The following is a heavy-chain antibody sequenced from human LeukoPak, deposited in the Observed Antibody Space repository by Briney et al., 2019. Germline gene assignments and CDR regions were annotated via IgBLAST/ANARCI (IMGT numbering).Heavy chain of an antibody. CDR1: GFTFSSYS. CDR3: ERALGGYDILTGQDY. Sequence: PGGSLRLSCAASGFTFSSYSMTWVRQAPGKGLEWVSSISSSSSYIYYADSVKGRFTISRDNAKNSLYLQMNSLRAEDTAVYYCERALGGYDILTGQDYWGQGTLVTVSS. V-gene: IGHV3-21*01. CDR2: ISSSSSYI. D-gene: IGHD3-9*01. J-gene: IGHJ4*02.